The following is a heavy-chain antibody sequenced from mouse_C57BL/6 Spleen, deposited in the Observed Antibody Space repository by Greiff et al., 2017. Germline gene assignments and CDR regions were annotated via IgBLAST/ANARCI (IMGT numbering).Heavy chain of an antibody. Sequence: VQLQQSGPELVKPGASVKISCKASGYTFTDYYMNWVKQSPGKSLEWIGDINPNNGGTSYNQKFKGKATLTVDKSSSTAYMELRSLTSEDSAVYYCARSRGDYYGSSFHFDYWGQGTTLTVSS. CDR2: INPNNGGT. CDR3: ARSRGDYYGSSFHFDY. V-gene: IGHV1-26*01. J-gene: IGHJ2*01. D-gene: IGHD1-1*01. CDR1: GYTFTDYY.